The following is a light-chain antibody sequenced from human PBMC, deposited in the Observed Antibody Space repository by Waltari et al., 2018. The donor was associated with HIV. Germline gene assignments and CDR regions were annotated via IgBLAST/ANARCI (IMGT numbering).Light chain of an antibody. CDR1: NSNIGRYA. CDR3: AAWDDSLGGSVV. J-gene: IGLJ2*01. Sequence: QSVLTQPPSASGAPGQRVSTSCSGGNSNIGRYAVSWYPHLPGTAPKLLIYSNTQRPSGVPYRFAGSKSDTSASLAIGGLQSEDEADYYCAAWDDSLGGSVVFGGWTKLTVL. CDR2: SNT. V-gene: IGLV1-44*01.